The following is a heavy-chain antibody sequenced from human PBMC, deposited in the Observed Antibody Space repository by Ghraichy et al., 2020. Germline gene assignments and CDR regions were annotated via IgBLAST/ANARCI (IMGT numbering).Heavy chain of an antibody. D-gene: IGHD2-8*01. CDR2: IYYSGNT. CDR3: TRLNGCPADH. J-gene: IGHJ4*02. CDR1: GGSISSSSDYH. Sequence: SQTLSLTCSVSGGSISSSSDYHWGWIRQPPGRGLEWIASIYYSGNTYYKPSLRSRVTISVDMPKNQFSLKVYSVTAADTAVYYCTRLNGCPADHWGQGTLVTVSS. V-gene: IGHV4-39*01.